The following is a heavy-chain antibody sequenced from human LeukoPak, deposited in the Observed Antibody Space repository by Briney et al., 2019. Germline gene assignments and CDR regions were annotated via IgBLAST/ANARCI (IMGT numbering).Heavy chain of an antibody. D-gene: IGHD7-27*01. CDR1: GYTFTSYD. V-gene: IGHV1-8*01. J-gene: IGHJ6*02. Sequence: GASVRVSCKASGYTFTSYDINWVRQATGQGLEWMEWMNPNSGNTGYAQKFQGRVTMTRNTSISTAYMELSSLRSEDTAVYYCARGAGDAYYYYYGMDVWGQGTTVTVSS. CDR2: MNPNSGNT. CDR3: ARGAGDAYYYYYGMDV.